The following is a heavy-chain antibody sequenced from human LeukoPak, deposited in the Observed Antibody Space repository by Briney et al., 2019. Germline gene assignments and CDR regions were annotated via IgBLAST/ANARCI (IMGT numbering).Heavy chain of an antibody. CDR1: GGSISSSSYY. Sequence: SETLSLXCTVSGGSISSSSYYWGWIRQPPGKGLEWIGSIYYSGSTYYNPSLKSRVTISVDTSENQFSLKLSSVTAADTAVYYCARGWSVVPAAMIEYFDYWGQGTLVTVSS. V-gene: IGHV4-39*01. CDR2: IYYSGST. D-gene: IGHD2-2*01. CDR3: ARGWSVVPAAMIEYFDY. J-gene: IGHJ4*02.